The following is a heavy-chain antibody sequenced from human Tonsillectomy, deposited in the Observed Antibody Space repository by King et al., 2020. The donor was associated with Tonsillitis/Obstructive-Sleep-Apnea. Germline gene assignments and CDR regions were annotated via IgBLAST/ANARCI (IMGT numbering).Heavy chain of an antibody. V-gene: IGHV7-4-1*02. CDR2: INTNTGNP. CDR1: GYSFTKYA. CDR3: ARTYYDILTGKSGDYYYMDV. D-gene: IGHD3-9*01. J-gene: IGHJ6*03. Sequence: QLVQSGSELRKPGASVKVSCKASGYSFTKYAINWVRQAPGQGLQWMGWINTNTGNPTYAQGFTGRFVFSLDTSVSATYLQIISLKAEDTAVYYCARTYYDILTGKSGDYYYMDVWGKGTTVTVSS.